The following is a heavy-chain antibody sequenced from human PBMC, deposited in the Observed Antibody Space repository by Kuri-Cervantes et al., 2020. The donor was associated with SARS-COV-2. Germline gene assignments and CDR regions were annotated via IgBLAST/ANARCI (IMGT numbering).Heavy chain of an antibody. CDR1: GGSISSSSYY. Sequence: GSLRLSCTVSGGSISSSSYYWGWIRQPPGKGLEWIGSIYYSGSTYYNPSLKSRVTISVDTSKNQFSLKLSSVTAADTAVYYCARGPLGQWLAYAFDIWGQGTMVIVSS. D-gene: IGHD6-19*01. CDR2: IYYSGST. CDR3: ARGPLGQWLAYAFDI. V-gene: IGHV4-39*07. J-gene: IGHJ3*02.